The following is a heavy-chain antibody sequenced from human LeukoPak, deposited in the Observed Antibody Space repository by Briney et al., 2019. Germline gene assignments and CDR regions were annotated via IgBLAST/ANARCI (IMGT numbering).Heavy chain of an antibody. D-gene: IGHD4-17*01. V-gene: IGHV3-23*01. Sequence: PGGSLRLSCAASGFTFDDYGMSWVRQAPGKGLEWVASINSGDSTYYGDSVKGRFTISRDRSKNTLYLQMNSLRAEDTAVYYCAKDLTVTTLGYFDYWGQGTLVTVSS. CDR1: GFTFDDYG. CDR3: AKDLTVTTLGYFDY. CDR2: INSGDST. J-gene: IGHJ4*02.